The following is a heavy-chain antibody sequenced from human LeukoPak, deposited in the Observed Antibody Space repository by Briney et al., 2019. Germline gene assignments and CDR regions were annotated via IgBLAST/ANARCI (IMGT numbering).Heavy chain of an antibody. CDR3: ARMYSGTYYYYYYMDV. V-gene: IGHV4-59*01. CDR1: GFTFSSYA. CDR2: IYYSGST. Sequence: GSLRLSCAASGFTFSSYAMSWIRQPPGKGLEWIGYIYYSGSTNYNPSLKSRVTISVDTSKNQFSLKLSSVTAAGTAVYYCARMYSGTYYYYYYMDVWGKGTTVTVSS. J-gene: IGHJ6*03. D-gene: IGHD1-26*01.